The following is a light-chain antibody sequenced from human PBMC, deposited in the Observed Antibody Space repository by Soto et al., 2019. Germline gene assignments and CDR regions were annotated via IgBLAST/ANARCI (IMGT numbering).Light chain of an antibody. V-gene: IGKV1-5*01. CDR1: QSISSW. CDR2: DAS. CDR3: QQYNSYSWT. J-gene: IGKJ1*01. Sequence: DIQMTQSPSTLSASVGDRVTITCRASQSISSWLAWYQQKXXKAPKLLIYDASSLESGVPSRFSXXGSGXXXTLTISSLQPDDFATYYCQQYNSYSWTFGQGTKVEIK.